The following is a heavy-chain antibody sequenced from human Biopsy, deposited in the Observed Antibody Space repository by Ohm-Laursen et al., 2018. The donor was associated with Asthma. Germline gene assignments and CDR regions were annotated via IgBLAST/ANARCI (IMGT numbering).Heavy chain of an antibody. CDR3: ARRAGSCISRTCYSLDF. D-gene: IGHD2-2*01. Sequence: VKLSCNSLGGTFNTYVIGWVRQAPGQGLEWMGGINSVFGTTTYPQKFQDRVTITADDSTSTVYMELSSLRSEDTAVYYCARRAGSCISRTCYSLDFWGQGTLVTVSS. CDR1: GGTFNTYV. CDR2: INSVFGTT. J-gene: IGHJ4*02. V-gene: IGHV1-69*13.